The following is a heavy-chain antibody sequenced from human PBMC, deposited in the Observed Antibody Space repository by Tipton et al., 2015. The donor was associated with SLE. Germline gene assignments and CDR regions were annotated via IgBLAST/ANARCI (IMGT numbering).Heavy chain of an antibody. Sequence: LSLTCTVSGGSISSYYWSWIRQPPGKGLEWIGYIYYSGSTNYNPSLKSRVTISVDTSKNQFSLKLSSVTAADTAVYYCARGRGSSSSGHYWGQGTLVTVSS. J-gene: IGHJ4*02. CDR3: ARGRGSSSSGHY. D-gene: IGHD6-6*01. V-gene: IGHV4-59*12. CDR2: IYYSGST. CDR1: GGSISSYY.